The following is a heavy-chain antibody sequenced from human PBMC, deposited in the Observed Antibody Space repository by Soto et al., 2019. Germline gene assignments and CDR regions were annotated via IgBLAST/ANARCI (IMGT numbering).Heavy chain of an antibody. CDR1: GSTFTSYG. J-gene: IGHJ4*02. CDR2: ISAYNGNT. D-gene: IGHD3-3*01. CDR3: ARDPPWSGPYGEDGGNY. Sequence: GASVKVSCKASGSTFTSYGISWVRQAPGQGLEWIGWISAYNGNTNYAQKRQGRVTMTTDTSTSTAYMELRSLRSDDTAVYYCARDPPWSGPYGEDGGNYWGQGTLVTVSS. V-gene: IGHV1-18*04.